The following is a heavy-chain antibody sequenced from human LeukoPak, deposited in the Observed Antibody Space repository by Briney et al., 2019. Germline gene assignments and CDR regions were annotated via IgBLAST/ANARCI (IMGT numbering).Heavy chain of an antibody. CDR1: GGSISSGGYY. J-gene: IGHJ3*02. Sequence: PSETLSLTCTVSGGSISSGGYYWSWIRQPPGTGLEWIGYIYHSGSTYYNPSLKSRVTISVDRSKNQFSLKLSSVTAADTAVYYCAREKRVVGALGAFDIWGQGTMVTVSS. CDR3: AREKRVVGALGAFDI. V-gene: IGHV4-30-2*01. CDR2: IYHSGST. D-gene: IGHD1-26*01.